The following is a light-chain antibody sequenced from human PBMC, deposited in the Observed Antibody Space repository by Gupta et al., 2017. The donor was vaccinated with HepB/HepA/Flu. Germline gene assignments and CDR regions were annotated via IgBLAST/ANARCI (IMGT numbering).Light chain of an antibody. J-gene: IGKJ4*01. CDR1: QSISSW. CDR2: KAS. V-gene: IGKV1-5*03. Sequence: DIPLTPSPSTLSASVGDRVTITCRASQSISSWLAWYQQKPGKAPKLLIYKASSLESGVPSRFSGSGSGTXFTLTIXSLQPDDFATYYCQQYNSYPITFGXGTKVEIK. CDR3: QQYNSYPIT.